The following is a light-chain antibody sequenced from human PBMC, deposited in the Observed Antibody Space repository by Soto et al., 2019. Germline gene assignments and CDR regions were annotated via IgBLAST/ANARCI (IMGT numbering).Light chain of an antibody. CDR3: KQPYSTSIP. Sequence: DIQLTQSPSSLSASIGARVTITCRAGQNIGNYLIWYQHKPGKGPKLLIYAASILQSGVPSRFSGSGSGTKFTLTISSLQPEDFASYYCKQPYSTSIPFGRGTRLEIK. V-gene: IGKV1-39*01. J-gene: IGKJ5*01. CDR1: QNIGNY. CDR2: AAS.